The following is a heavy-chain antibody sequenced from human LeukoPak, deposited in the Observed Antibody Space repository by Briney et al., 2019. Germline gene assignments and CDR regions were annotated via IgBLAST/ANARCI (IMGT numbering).Heavy chain of an antibody. V-gene: IGHV3-9*03. CDR1: GFTFDDYA. J-gene: IGHJ3*02. Sequence: GRSLRLSCAASGFTFDDYAMHWVRQAPGKGLEWVSGISWNSGSIGYADSVKGRFTTSRDNAKNSLYLQMNSLRAEDMALYYCAKDTSRTREDAFDIWGQGTMVTVSS. CDR2: ISWNSGSI. D-gene: IGHD2-2*01. CDR3: AKDTSRTREDAFDI.